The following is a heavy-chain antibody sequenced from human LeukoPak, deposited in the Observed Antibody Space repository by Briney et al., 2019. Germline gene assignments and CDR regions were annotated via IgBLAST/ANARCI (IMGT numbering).Heavy chain of an antibody. J-gene: IGHJ5*02. CDR2: IIPIFGTA. V-gene: IGHV1-69*13. D-gene: IGHD6-13*01. CDR1: GGTFSSYA. CDR3: ARGSSWYGGRNNWFDP. Sequence: SVKVSCKASGGTFSSYAISWVRQAPGQGLEWMGGIIPIFGTANYAQKFQGRVTITADESTSTAYMELSSLRSEDTAVYYCARGSSWYGGRNNWFDPWGQGTLVTVSS.